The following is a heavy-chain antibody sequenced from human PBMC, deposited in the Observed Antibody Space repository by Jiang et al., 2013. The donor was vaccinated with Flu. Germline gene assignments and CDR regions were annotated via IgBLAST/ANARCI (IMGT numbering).Heavy chain of an antibody. Sequence: LLKPSETLSLTCAVYGGPSSSYFWSWLRQPPGKGLEWIGEINLGGNMNYNPSLKSRASISVDTSKNHFSLNLFSVTAADTAVYYCALKAVVGYYFDYWGQGTLVTVSS. D-gene: IGHD2-15*01. J-gene: IGHJ4*02. CDR1: GGPSSSYF. CDR3: ALKAVVGYYFDY. CDR2: INLGGNM. V-gene: IGHV4-34*01.